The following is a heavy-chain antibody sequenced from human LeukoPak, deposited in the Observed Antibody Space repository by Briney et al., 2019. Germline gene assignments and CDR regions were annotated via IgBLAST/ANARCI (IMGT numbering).Heavy chain of an antibody. D-gene: IGHD3-10*01. Sequence: ASVKVSCKASGYTFTGYYMHWVRQAPGQGLEWMGWINTNTGNPTYAQGFTGRFVFSLDTSVSTAYLQISSLKAEDTAVYYCARVGVVRGVIITTGFDYWGQGTLVTVSS. CDR3: ARVGVVRGVIITTGFDY. V-gene: IGHV7-4-1*02. CDR1: GYTFTGYY. CDR2: INTNTGNP. J-gene: IGHJ4*02.